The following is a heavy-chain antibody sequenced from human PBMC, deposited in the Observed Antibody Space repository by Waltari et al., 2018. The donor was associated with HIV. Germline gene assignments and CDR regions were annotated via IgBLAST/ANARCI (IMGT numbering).Heavy chain of an antibody. CDR3: ARDLAALNYYDSSGYYYFDY. CDR2: TSSKSKCYN. CDR1: GDSVSSSAA. J-gene: IGHJ4*02. V-gene: IGHV6-1*01. Sequence: QVQLQQSGPGLVKHSQTHSLTCAISGDSVSSSAARNWSRKSPSRCLEWLGRTSSKSKCYNDYAVSVKSRITINPYTSTNQLSLHLNSVTPEDTAVYYCARDLAALNYYDSSGYYYFDYWGQGTLVTVSS. D-gene: IGHD3-22*01.